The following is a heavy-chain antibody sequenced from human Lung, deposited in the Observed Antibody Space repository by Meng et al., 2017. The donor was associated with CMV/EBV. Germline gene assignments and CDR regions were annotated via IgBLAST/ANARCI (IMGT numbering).Heavy chain of an antibody. CDR2: IYYSGST. V-gene: IGHV4-39*07. D-gene: IGHD6-13*01. CDR3: ARDQVRAAAGNWEPDHAFDI. J-gene: IGHJ3*02. CDR1: GGTISSSSYY. Sequence: SXTLFLXCTVSGGTISSSSYYWGWIRQPPGKGLEWIGSIYYSGSTYYNPSLQSRVTISVDTSKNQFSLKLSSVTAADTAVYYCARDQVRAAAGNWEPDHAFDIWXQGTMVTVSS.